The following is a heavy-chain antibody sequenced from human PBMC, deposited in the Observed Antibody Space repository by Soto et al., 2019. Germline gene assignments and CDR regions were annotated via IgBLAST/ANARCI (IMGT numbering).Heavy chain of an antibody. CDR1: GGSISSYY. V-gene: IGHV4-59*01. CDR2: IYYSGST. D-gene: IGHD2-2*01. CDR3: ARVGGLVVPAAIPYYYYMDV. Sequence: SETLSLTCTVSGGSISSYYWSWIRQPPGKGLEWIGYIYYSGSTNYNPSLKSRVTISVDTSKNQFSLKLSSVTAADTAVYYCARVGGLVVPAAIPYYYYMDVWDKGTTVTVSS. J-gene: IGHJ6*03.